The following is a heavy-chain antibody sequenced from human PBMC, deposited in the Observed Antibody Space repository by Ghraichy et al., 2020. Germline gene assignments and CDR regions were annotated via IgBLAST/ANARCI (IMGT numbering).Heavy chain of an antibody. J-gene: IGHJ6*02. V-gene: IGHV4-34*01. CDR2: INHSGST. Sequence: SETLSLTCAVYGGSFSGYYWSWIRQPPGKGLEWIGEINHSGSTNYNPSLKSRVTISVDTSKNQFSLKLSSVTAADTAVYYCARKGHPVSYGMDVWGQGTTVTVSS. CDR1: GGSFSGYY. CDR3: ARKGHPVSYGMDV. D-gene: IGHD2-8*01.